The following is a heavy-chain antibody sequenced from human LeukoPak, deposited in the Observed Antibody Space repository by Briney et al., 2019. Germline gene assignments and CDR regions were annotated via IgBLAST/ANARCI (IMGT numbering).Heavy chain of an antibody. D-gene: IGHD3-10*01. Sequence: GGSLRLSCAASGFTFSSYGMHWVRQAPGKGLEWVANIKQDGSEKYYVDSVKGRFTISRDNAKNSLYLQMNSLRAEDTAVYYCASGSGSYDYWGQGTVVTVSS. V-gene: IGHV3-7*01. CDR3: ASGSGSYDY. CDR2: IKQDGSEK. CDR1: GFTFSSYG. J-gene: IGHJ4*02.